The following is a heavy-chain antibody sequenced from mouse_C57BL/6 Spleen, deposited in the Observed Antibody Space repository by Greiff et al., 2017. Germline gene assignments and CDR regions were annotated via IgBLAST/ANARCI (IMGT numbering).Heavy chain of an antibody. V-gene: IGHV1-4*01. CDR2: INPSSGYT. CDR1: GYTFTSYT. CDR3: ARSDDYAMDY. Sequence: VQLQQSGAELARPGASVKMSCKASGYTFTSYTMHWVKQRPGQGLEWIGYINPSSGYTKYNQKFKDKATLTADKSSSTAYMQLSRLTSEDSAVYYCARSDDYAMDYWGQGTSVTVSS. J-gene: IGHJ4*01.